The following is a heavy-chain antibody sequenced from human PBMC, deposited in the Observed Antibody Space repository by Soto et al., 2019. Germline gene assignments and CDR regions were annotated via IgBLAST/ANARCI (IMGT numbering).Heavy chain of an antibody. Sequence: EVQLLESGGGLVQPGGSLRLSCAASGFTFSSYAMSWVRQAPGKGLEWVSAISGSGGSTYYADSVKGRFTISRDNSKNTLYLQMNSLRAEDTAIYYCAKDFLDYDFWSGYPADAFDIWGQGTMVTVSS. CDR2: ISGSGGST. J-gene: IGHJ3*02. D-gene: IGHD3-3*01. V-gene: IGHV3-23*01. CDR3: AKDFLDYDFWSGYPADAFDI. CDR1: GFTFSSYA.